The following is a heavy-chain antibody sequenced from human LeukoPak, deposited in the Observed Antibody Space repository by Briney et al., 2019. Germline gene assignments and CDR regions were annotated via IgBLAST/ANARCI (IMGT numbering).Heavy chain of an antibody. CDR3: ARGVEMATIYLDY. CDR2: IYYSGST. Sequence: SETLSLTCTVSGGSISSGGYYWSWIRQHPGKGLEWIGYIYYSGSTYYNPSLKSRVTISVDTSKNQFSLKLSSVTAADTAVYYCARGVEMATIYLDYWGQGTLVTVSS. J-gene: IGHJ4*02. CDR1: GGSISSGGYY. D-gene: IGHD5-24*01. V-gene: IGHV4-31*03.